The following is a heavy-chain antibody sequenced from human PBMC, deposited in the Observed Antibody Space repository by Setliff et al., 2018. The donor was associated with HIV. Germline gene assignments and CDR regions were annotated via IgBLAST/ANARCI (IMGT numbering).Heavy chain of an antibody. CDR2: IIPIFGAA. CDR3: ARGYDYLYYGMDV. D-gene: IGHD1-1*01. CDR1: GGTFSSYA. V-gene: IGHV1-69*13. Sequence: SVKVSCKASGGTFSSYAISWVRQTPGQGLGWMGGIIPIFGAANYAQKFQGRVTITADESTSTAYMELSSLRSEDTAVYYCARGYDYLYYGMDVWGQGTTVTVSS. J-gene: IGHJ6*02.